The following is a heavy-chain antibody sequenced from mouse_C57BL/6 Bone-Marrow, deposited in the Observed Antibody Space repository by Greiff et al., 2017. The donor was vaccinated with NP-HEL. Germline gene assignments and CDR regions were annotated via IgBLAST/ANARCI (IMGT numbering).Heavy chain of an antibody. V-gene: IGHV5-4*01. D-gene: IGHD1-1*01. Sequence: EVKLVESGGGLVKPGGSLKLSCAASGFTFSSYAMSWVRQTPEKRLEWVATISDGGSYTYYPDNVKGRFTISRDNAKNNLYLQMSHLKSEDTAMYYCARETYYYGSSYGFAYWGQGTLVTVSA. J-gene: IGHJ3*01. CDR3: ARETYYYGSSYGFAY. CDR2: ISDGGSYT. CDR1: GFTFSSYA.